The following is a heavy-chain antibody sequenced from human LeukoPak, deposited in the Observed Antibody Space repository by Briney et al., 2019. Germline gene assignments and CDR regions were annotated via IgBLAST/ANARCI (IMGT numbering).Heavy chain of an antibody. V-gene: IGHV4-61*02. Sequence: SETLSLTCTVSGGSISSGSYYWSWIRQPAGKGLEWIGRIYTSGSTNYNPSLKSRVTISVDTSKNQFSLKLSSVTAADTAVYYCARDDIAVAHDAFDIWGQGTMVTVSS. J-gene: IGHJ3*02. CDR3: ARDDIAVAHDAFDI. CDR2: IYTSGST. CDR1: GGSISSGSYY. D-gene: IGHD6-19*01.